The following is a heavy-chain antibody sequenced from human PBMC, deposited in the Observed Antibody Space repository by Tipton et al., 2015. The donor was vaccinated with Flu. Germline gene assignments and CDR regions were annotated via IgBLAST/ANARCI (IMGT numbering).Heavy chain of an antibody. V-gene: IGHV4-38-2*01. D-gene: IGHD3-10*01. CDR3: ARMVSGNYADY. CDR2: IHHSGIT. Sequence: TLSLTCAVSGGSMSGGHYWGWIRQPPGKGLEWIGIIHHSGITYSPPSLKSRVTISVNTSKTYFSQKLSSVTAADTAIYYCARMVSGNYADYWSQGTRVTVSS. CDR1: GGSMSGGHY. J-gene: IGHJ4*02.